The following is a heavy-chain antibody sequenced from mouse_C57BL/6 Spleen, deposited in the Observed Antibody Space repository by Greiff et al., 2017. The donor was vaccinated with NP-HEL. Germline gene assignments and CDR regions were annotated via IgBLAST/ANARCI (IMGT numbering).Heavy chain of an antibody. CDR3: ARSGTRYYFDY. D-gene: IGHD2-14*01. Sequence: VKLQQPGAELVKPGASVKLSCKASGYTFTSYWMQWVKQRPGQGLEWIGEIDPSDSYTNYNQKFKGKATLTVDTSSSTAYMQLSSLTSEDSAVYYCARSGTRYYFDYWGQGTTLTVSS. J-gene: IGHJ2*01. CDR2: IDPSDSYT. CDR1: GYTFTSYW. V-gene: IGHV1-50*01.